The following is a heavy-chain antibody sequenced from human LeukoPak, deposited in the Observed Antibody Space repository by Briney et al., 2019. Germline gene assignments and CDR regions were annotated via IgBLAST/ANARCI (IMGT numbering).Heavy chain of an antibody. CDR3: ARDLGAVAGTLGYYYYYGMDV. CDR1: GFTFSSYG. Sequence: GGSLRLSCAASGFTFSSYGMHWVRQAPGKGLEWVAVISYDGSNKYYADSVKGRFTISRDNSKNTLYLQMNSLRAEDTAVYYCARDLGAVAGTLGYYYYYGMDVWGQGTTVTVSS. D-gene: IGHD6-19*01. V-gene: IGHV3-30*03. CDR2: ISYDGSNK. J-gene: IGHJ6*02.